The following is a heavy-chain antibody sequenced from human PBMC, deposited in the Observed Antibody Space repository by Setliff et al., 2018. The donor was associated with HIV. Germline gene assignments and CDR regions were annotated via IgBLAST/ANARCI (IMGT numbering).Heavy chain of an antibody. J-gene: IGHJ4*02. V-gene: IGHV4-61*10. CDR3: ARLRQWLAFFDS. CDR2: IYNTGST. Sequence: NPSETLSLTCSVSGDSVSSSPYYWSWIRQPAGKGLEWIGYIYNTGSTYHSPSLESRVTISIDTSKNQFSLKLTSVTAADTAVYYCARLRQWLAFFDSWGQGTLVTVSS. D-gene: IGHD6-19*01. CDR1: GDSVSSSPYY.